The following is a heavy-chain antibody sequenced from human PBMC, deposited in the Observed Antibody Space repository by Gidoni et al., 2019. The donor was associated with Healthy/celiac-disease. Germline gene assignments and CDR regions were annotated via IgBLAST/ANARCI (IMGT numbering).Heavy chain of an antibody. D-gene: IGHD2-15*01. V-gene: IGHV4-31*03. Sequence: QVQLQESGPGLVRPSQTLSLPSTVSVGSTSSGGYYWSWIRQHPGKGLEWIGYIYYSGSTYYNPSLKSRVTISVDTSKNQFSLKLSSVTAADTAVYYCAREIPTPLGYFDYWGQGTLVTVSS. J-gene: IGHJ4*02. CDR1: VGSTSSGGYY. CDR3: AREIPTPLGYFDY. CDR2: IYYSGST.